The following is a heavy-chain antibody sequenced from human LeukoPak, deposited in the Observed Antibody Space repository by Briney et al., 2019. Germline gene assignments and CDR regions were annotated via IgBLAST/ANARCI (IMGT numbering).Heavy chain of an antibody. Sequence: GASVKVSCKASGYTFTGYYMHWVRQAPGQGLEWMGWINPNSGGTNYAQKFQGRVTMTRDTSTSTAYMELRRLRSDDTAVYYCARVFYYDTSGHNWFDSWGQGTLVTVSS. CDR3: ARVFYYDTSGHNWFDS. J-gene: IGHJ5*01. CDR2: INPNSGGT. V-gene: IGHV1-2*02. CDR1: GYTFTGYY. D-gene: IGHD3-22*01.